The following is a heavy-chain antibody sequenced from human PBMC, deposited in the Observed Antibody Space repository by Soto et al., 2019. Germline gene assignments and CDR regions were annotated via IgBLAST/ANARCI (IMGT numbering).Heavy chain of an antibody. CDR1: GYTFINYF. CDR3: TRSIQRMGRAIFRDDDY. J-gene: IGHJ4*02. Sequence: QVQLVQSGAEVKKPGASVRVSCRTSGYTFINYFIQWGRQAPGQGLEWVGISIPRDATTAYAPKLQGRVTLTRNPYTNTVYMDLSSLRSEDTALFYCTRSIQRMGRAIFRDDDYWGQGTLVTVSS. D-gene: IGHD3-3*02. V-gene: IGHV1-46*03. CDR2: SIPRDATT.